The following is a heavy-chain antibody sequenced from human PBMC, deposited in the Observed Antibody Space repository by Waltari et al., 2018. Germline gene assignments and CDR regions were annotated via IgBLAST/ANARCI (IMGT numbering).Heavy chain of an antibody. V-gene: IGHV3-53*01. J-gene: IGHJ3*02. D-gene: IGHD3-16*01. CDR1: GFTVSSNY. Sequence: EVQLVESGGGLIQPGGSLRLSCAASGFTVSSNYMSWVRQAQGKGLGWVSVIYSGGSTNYADSVKVQFTISRDNSKNSLYLQRSSLRAEETAVYYCARSIRRGVWAGGAFDIWGQGTMVTVSS. CDR2: IYSGGST. CDR3: ARSIRRGVWAGGAFDI.